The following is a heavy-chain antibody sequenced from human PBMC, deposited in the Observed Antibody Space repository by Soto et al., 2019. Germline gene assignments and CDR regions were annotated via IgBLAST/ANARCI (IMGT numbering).Heavy chain of an antibody. Sequence: GGSLRLSCAASGFTFSSYGMHWVRQAPGKGLEWVAVISYDGSNKYYADSVKGRFTISRDNSKNTLYLQMNSLRAEDTAVYYCAKDPQAENTDYYYGMDVWGQGTTVTVSS. J-gene: IGHJ6*02. CDR2: ISYDGSNK. CDR1: GFTFSSYG. V-gene: IGHV3-30*18. CDR3: AKDPQAENTDYYYGMDV.